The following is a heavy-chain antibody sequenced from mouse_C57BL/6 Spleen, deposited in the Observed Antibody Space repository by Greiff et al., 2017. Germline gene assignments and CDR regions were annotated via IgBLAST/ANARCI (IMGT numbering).Heavy chain of an antibody. CDR2: IWSGGST. Sequence: QVQLKESGPGLVQPSQSLSITCTVSGFSLTSYGVHWVRQSPGKGLEWLGVIWSGGSTDYNAAFISRLSISKDNSKSQVFFKRNSLQADDTAIYYCARDYDYFDDWGQGTTLTVSS. V-gene: IGHV2-2*01. D-gene: IGHD2-4*01. J-gene: IGHJ2*01. CDR1: GFSLTSYG. CDR3: ARDYDYFDD.